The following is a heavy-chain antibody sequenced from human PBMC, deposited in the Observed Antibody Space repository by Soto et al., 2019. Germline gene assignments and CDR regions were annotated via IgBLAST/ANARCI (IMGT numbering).Heavy chain of an antibody. CDR1: GFTFTAFG. D-gene: IGHD3-10*01. CDR2: ISFDGTTK. V-gene: IGHV3-30-3*01. Sequence: QVQLVESGGGVVQPGRSLRLSCAASGFTFTAFGLHWVRQAPGKGLEWVGLISFDGTTKYFADSVRGRFTISRDNSKNMLFLQLNSLRVEDTAVYYCARHRDVGTYTYIDHWGPGTLVTVSS. J-gene: IGHJ4*02. CDR3: ARHRDVGTYTYIDH.